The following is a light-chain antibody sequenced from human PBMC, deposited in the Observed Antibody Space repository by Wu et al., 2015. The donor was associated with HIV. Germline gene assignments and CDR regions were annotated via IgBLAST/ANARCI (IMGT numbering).Light chain of an antibody. Sequence: DIQMTQSPSTLSASVGDRVTITCRASQSISDWLAWYQQKPGKAPKLLIYKASSLESGVPSGFSGSGSGTEFTLTISSLQPDDFATYYCQQYNNYLYTFGQGTKLETK. CDR3: QQYNNYLYT. CDR2: KAS. J-gene: IGKJ2*01. V-gene: IGKV1-5*03. CDR1: QSISDW.